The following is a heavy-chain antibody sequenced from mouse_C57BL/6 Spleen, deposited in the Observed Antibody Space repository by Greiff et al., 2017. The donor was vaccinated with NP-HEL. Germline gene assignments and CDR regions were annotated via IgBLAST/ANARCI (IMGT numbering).Heavy chain of an antibody. Sequence: EVNLVESGEGLVKPGGSLKLSCAASGFTFSSYAMSWVRQTPEKRLEWVAYISSGGDYIYYVDTVKGRFTISRDNARNTLYLQMSSLKSEDTAMYYCTRLYYGSSSSYWYFDVWGTGTTVTVSS. J-gene: IGHJ1*03. CDR2: ISSGGDYI. CDR1: GFTFSSYA. V-gene: IGHV5-9-1*02. CDR3: TRLYYGSSSSYWYFDV. D-gene: IGHD1-1*01.